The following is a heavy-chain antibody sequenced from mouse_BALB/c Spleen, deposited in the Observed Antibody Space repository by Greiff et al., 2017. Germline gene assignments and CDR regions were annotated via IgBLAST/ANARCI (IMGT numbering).Heavy chain of an antibody. Sequence: EVKVVESGGGLVQPGGSRKLSCAASGFTFSSFGMHWVRQAPEKGLEWVAYISSGSSTIYYADTVKGRFTISRDNPKNTLFLQMTSLRSEDTAMYYCARRLLPAMDYWGQGTSVTVSS. J-gene: IGHJ4*01. CDR3: ARRLLPAMDY. CDR1: GFTFSSFG. CDR2: ISSGSSTI. D-gene: IGHD2-3*01. V-gene: IGHV5-17*02.